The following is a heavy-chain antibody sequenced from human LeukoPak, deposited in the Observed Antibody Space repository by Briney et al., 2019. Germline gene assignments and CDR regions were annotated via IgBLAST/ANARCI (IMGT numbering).Heavy chain of an antibody. J-gene: IGHJ4*02. D-gene: IGHD1-26*01. Sequence: SETLSLTCAVSGVSISGYYWSWIRQPPGKGLEWIGYISYSGSTNYSPSLKSRVSMSVDTSKNQFSLRLTSVTAADTAVYYCVRGVGARGYFDYWGQGTLVTVSS. CDR2: ISYSGST. V-gene: IGHV4-59*01. CDR3: VRGVGARGYFDY. CDR1: GVSISGYY.